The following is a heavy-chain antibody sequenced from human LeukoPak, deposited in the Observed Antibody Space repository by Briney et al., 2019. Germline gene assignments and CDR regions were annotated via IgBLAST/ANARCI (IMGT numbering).Heavy chain of an antibody. CDR2: INHSGST. Sequence: SETLSLTCAVYGGSFSGYYWSWIRQPPGKGLEWIGEINHSGSTNYNPSLKSRVTISVDTSKNQFSLKLSSVTAADTAVYYCARGPRVYCTGGSCYELDYWGQGTLVTVSS. D-gene: IGHD2-15*01. V-gene: IGHV4-34*01. CDR3: ARGPRVYCTGGSCYELDY. J-gene: IGHJ4*02. CDR1: GGSFSGYY.